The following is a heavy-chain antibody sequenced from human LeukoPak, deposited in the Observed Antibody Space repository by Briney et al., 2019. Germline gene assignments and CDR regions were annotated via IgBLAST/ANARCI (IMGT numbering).Heavy chain of an antibody. CDR1: AFTFSRFG. D-gene: IGHD1/OR15-1a*01. CDR3: AKSRGEQLYFRDFDY. CDR2: IRYDGTNK. J-gene: IGHJ4*02. V-gene: IGHV3-30*02. Sequence: PGRSLRLSCAPSAFTFSRFGMHWVRQAPGNGLQWVAFIRYDGTNKFYADSVKGRFTMSRDDPKNTLYLQMNSLSAEDTAVYYCAKSRGEQLYFRDFDYWGQGTLVTVAS.